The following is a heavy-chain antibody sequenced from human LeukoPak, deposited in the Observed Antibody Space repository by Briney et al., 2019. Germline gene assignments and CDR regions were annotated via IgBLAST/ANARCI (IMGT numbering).Heavy chain of an antibody. CDR3: ARGIFQRYWYFDL. CDR2: IQSDGST. J-gene: IGHJ2*01. CDR1: EFTVNYTY. D-gene: IGHD2/OR15-2a*01. V-gene: IGHV3-53*01. Sequence: GESLRLSCMVSEFTVNYTYMSWVRQAPGRGLEWVSIIQSDGSTYQADSVKGRFSISGDNSRTTIFLHMKSLRAEDTAIYYCARGIFQRYWYFDLWGRGTLVTVSS.